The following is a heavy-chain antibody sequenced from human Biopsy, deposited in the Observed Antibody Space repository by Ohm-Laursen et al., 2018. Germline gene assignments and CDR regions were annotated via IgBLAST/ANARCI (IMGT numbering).Heavy chain of an antibody. D-gene: IGHD7-27*01. V-gene: IGHV3-21*01. CDR1: VFPFTGCS. CDR2: ITSGSSYI. CDR3: AKDLRNNNWGVEN. Sequence: LRLSFAATVFPFTGCSMAWDRQCPGKGLEWVASITSGSSYIYYTDSVKGRFTITRDNPKNSLYLQMNNLRAEDTAVFYCAKDLRNNNWGVENWGQGTLVTVSS. J-gene: IGHJ4*02.